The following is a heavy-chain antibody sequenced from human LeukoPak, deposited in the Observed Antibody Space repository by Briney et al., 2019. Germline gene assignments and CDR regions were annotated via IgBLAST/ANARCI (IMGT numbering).Heavy chain of an antibody. CDR2: ISSSSSYI. CDR1: GFTFSSYS. J-gene: IGHJ4*02. V-gene: IGHV3-21*04. Sequence: PGGSLRLSCAASGFTFSSYSMNWVRQAPGKGLEWVSSISSSSSYIYYADSVKGRFTISRDNAKNSLYLQMNSLRAEDTALYYCAKDTTYSGSYYFDYWGQGTLVTVSS. D-gene: IGHD1-26*01. CDR3: AKDTTYSGSYYFDY.